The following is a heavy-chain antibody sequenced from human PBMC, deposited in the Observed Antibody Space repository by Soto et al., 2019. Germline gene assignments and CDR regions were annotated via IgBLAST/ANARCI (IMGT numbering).Heavy chain of an antibody. CDR3: ARLRYRYSSSSRADYYYYYGMDV. CDR2: IDPSDSYT. D-gene: IGHD6-6*01. V-gene: IGHV5-10-1*01. CDR1: GYSFTSYW. Sequence: GESLKISCKGSGYSFTSYWISWVRQMPGKGLEWMGRIDPSDSYTNYSPSFQGHVTISADKSISTAYLQWSSLKASDTAMYYCARLRYRYSSSSRADYYYYYGMDVWGQGTTVTVSS. J-gene: IGHJ6*02.